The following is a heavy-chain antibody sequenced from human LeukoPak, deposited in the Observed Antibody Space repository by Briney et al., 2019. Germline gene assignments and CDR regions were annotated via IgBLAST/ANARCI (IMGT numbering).Heavy chain of an antibody. Sequence: SETLSLTCAVYGGSFSGYYWSWIRQPPGKGLGWIGEINHSGSTSYNPSLKSRVTISVDTSKNQFSLKLSSVTAADTAVYYCARGFYSGYYFDYWGQGTLVTVSS. D-gene: IGHD3-3*01. J-gene: IGHJ4*02. CDR1: GGSFSGYY. CDR2: INHSGST. CDR3: ARGFYSGYYFDY. V-gene: IGHV4-34*01.